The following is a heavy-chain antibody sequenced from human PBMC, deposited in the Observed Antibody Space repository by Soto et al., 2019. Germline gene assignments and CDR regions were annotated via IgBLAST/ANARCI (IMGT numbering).Heavy chain of an antibody. J-gene: IGHJ4*02. CDR1: GGSISSGGYY. V-gene: IGHV4-31*01. CDR3: ARDPLT. CDR2: FYYSGST. Sequence: QVQLQESGPGLVKPSQTLSLTCTVSGGSISSGGYYWSWIRQHPGKGLEWIGYFYYSGSTYYNPSLQSPVTISVGTSKHHFSLKLSSVTASHTAVYSCARDPLTWGQGTLVTVSS.